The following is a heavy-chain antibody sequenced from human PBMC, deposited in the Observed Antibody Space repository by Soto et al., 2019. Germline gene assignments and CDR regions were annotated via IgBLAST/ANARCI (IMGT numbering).Heavy chain of an antibody. CDR1: GFTFSDHY. Sequence: GGSLRLSCAASGFTFSDHYMDWVRQAPGKGLEWVGRTRNKANSYTTEYAASVKGRSTISRDDSKNSLYLQMNSLKTEDTAVYYCARSGSYYDNGMDVWGQGTTVTVSS. CDR3: ARSGSYYDNGMDV. J-gene: IGHJ6*02. CDR2: TRNKANSYTT. D-gene: IGHD1-26*01. V-gene: IGHV3-72*01.